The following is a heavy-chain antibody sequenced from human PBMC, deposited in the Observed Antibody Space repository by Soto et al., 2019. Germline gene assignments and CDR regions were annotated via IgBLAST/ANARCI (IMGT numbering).Heavy chain of an antibody. CDR1: GYTFTSYG. J-gene: IGHJ5*02. CDR2: VSAYNCNT. D-gene: IGHD6-6*01. V-gene: IGHV1-18*01. Sequence: QVQLVQSGAEVKKPGASVKVSCKASGYTFTSYGISWVRQAPGQGLEWMGWVSAYNCNTNYAQKLQGRVTMTTDTPTSTAYMELRSLRSDDTAVYYCAREYRQLAGYTWFDPWGQGTLVTVSS. CDR3: AREYRQLAGYTWFDP.